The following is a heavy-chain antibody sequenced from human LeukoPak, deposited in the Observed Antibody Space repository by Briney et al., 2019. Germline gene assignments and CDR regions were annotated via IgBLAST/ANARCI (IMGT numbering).Heavy chain of an antibody. CDR1: GYSFTSYW. J-gene: IGHJ4*02. D-gene: IGHD6-19*01. CDR3: ARLVAGTVVDY. CDR2: IDPSDSYT. V-gene: IGHV5-10-1*01. Sequence: GESRKISCKGSGYSFTSYWISWVRQMPGKGLEWMGKIDPSDSYTNYSPSFQGHVTISGDKSISTAYLQWSSLKASDTAMYYCARLVAGTVVDYWGQGTLVTVSS.